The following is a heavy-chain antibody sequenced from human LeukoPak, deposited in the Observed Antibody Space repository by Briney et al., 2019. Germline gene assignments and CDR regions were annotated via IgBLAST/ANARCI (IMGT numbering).Heavy chain of an antibody. CDR2: IKQDGSEK. V-gene: IGHV3-7*03. CDR1: GFTFSSYW. Sequence: GGSLRLSCAASGFTFSSYWMSWVRQAPGKGLEWVANIKQDGSEKYYVDSVKGRFTISRDNAKNSLYLQMNSLRAEDTAVYYCAKGGLRTSPLYYMDVWGKGTTVTVSS. D-gene: IGHD3-16*01. CDR3: AKGGLRTSPLYYMDV. J-gene: IGHJ6*03.